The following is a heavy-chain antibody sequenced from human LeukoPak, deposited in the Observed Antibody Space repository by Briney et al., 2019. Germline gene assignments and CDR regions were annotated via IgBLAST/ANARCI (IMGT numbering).Heavy chain of an antibody. V-gene: IGHV3-48*01. Sequence: PGGSLRLSCAASGFTFSSYGMNWVRQAPEMGLEWVSYISHSSSSIYYADSVKGRFTISRDNAKNSLYLQMNSLRAEDTAVYYCARAYNYGYDYWGRGTLVTVSS. D-gene: IGHD5-18*01. CDR3: ARAYNYGYDY. CDR1: GFTFSSYG. CDR2: ISHSSSSI. J-gene: IGHJ4*02.